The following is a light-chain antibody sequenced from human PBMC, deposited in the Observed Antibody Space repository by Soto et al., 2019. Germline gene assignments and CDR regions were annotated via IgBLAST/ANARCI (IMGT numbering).Light chain of an antibody. V-gene: IGKV3-11*01. CDR1: QSVSSY. CDR3: QQRSNWPRELT. J-gene: IGKJ4*01. CDR2: DAS. Sequence: EIVLTQSPATLSLSPGERATLSCRASQSVSSYLACYQQKPGQAPRLLIYDASNRATGIPARFSGSGSGTDFTLTISSLEPEDFAVYYCQQRSNWPRELTFGGGTKVEIK.